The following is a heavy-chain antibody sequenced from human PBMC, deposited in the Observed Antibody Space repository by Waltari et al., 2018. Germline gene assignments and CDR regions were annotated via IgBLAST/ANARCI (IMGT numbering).Heavy chain of an antibody. CDR3: ASPYSGYGGSWFDP. D-gene: IGHD5-12*01. Sequence: QLQLQESGPGLLKPSETLSLTCTVSGGSISTYYWGWIRQPPGKGLEWIGSLYYDGSTYYNPSLKSRVTISVDTSKNHFSMWLSSVTAADTAVYYCASPYSGYGGSWFDPWGQGTLVTVSS. CDR1: GGSISTYY. V-gene: IGHV4-39*07. J-gene: IGHJ5*02. CDR2: LYYDGST.